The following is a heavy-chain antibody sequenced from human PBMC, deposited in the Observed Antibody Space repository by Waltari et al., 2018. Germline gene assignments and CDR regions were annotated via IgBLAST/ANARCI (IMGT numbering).Heavy chain of an antibody. CDR3: ARESERDIVVVPAAIRGGYYYMDV. J-gene: IGHJ6*03. CDR2: IYTSGST. V-gene: IGHV4-4*07. D-gene: IGHD2-2*02. Sequence: QVQLQESGPGLVKPSETLSLTCTVSGGSISSYYWSWIRQPAGKGLEWIGRIYTSGSTNYTPSLKSRVTMSVDTSKNQFSLKLSSVTAADTAVYYCARESERDIVVVPAAIRGGYYYMDVWGKGTTVTISS. CDR1: GGSISSYY.